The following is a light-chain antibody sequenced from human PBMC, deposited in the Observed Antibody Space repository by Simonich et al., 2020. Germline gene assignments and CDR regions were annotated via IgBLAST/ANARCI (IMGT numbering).Light chain of an antibody. V-gene: IGLV2-14*01. Sequence: QSALTQPASVSGSPGQSITISCTGTSSDVGGYNYVSWYQQHPGKAPKIMIYDVIKRPSGVSNRFSGSKSGNTASLTISGFQAEDEADYYCSSYTSSSTVVFGGGTKLTVL. CDR1: SSDVGGYNY. CDR3: SSYTSSSTVV. CDR2: DVI. J-gene: IGLJ2*01.